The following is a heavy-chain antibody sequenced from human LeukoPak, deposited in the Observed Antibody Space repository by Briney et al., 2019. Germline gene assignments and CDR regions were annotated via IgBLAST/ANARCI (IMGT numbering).Heavy chain of an antibody. J-gene: IGHJ6*03. V-gene: IGHV4-59*01. D-gene: IGHD3-3*02. CDR3: ARDQAPICYYYYMDV. Sequence: PSETLSLTCTVSGGSISSYYWSWIRQPPGKGLEWIGNIYYSGSTNYNVSLKSRVTISVDTSKNQFSLKLSSVTAADTAVYYCARDQAPICYYYYMDVWGKGTTVTVSS. CDR1: GGSISSYY. CDR2: IYYSGST.